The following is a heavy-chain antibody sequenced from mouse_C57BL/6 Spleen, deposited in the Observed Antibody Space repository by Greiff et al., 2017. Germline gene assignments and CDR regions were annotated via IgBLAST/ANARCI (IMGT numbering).Heavy chain of an antibody. Sequence: EVKLVESGGGLVQPGGSLKLSCAASGFTFSDYYMYWVRQTPEKRLEWVAYISNGGGSTYYPDNVKGRFTISRDNAKNTLYLQMSRLKSEDTAMYYCASRYYRDAMDYWGQGTSVTVSS. CDR1: GFTFSDYY. CDR3: ASRYYRDAMDY. J-gene: IGHJ4*01. D-gene: IGHD2-14*01. V-gene: IGHV5-12*01. CDR2: ISNGGGST.